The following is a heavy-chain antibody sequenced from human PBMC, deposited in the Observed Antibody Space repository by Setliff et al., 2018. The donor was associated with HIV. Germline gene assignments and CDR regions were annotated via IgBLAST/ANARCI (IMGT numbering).Heavy chain of an antibody. Sequence: SETLSLTCAVSGYSISNGYYWGWIRQPPGKGLEWIGNIYHSGNAYFHPSLKSRVTISVDTSKNQFSLNLTSVTAADTAVYYCARFMRGITIRDYYYGMDVWGQGTTVTVSS. D-gene: IGHD3-10*01. CDR1: GYSISNGYY. V-gene: IGHV4-38-2*01. CDR3: ARFMRGITIRDYYYGMDV. CDR2: IYHSGNA. J-gene: IGHJ6*02.